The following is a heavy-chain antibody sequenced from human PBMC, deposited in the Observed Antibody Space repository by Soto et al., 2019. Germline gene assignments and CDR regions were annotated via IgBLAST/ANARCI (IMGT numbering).Heavy chain of an antibody. J-gene: IGHJ4*02. V-gene: IGHV3-33*01. CDR3: ARARSSGYYFDY. CDR2: IWYDGSNK. D-gene: IGHD3-10*01. CDR1: GFTFSSYG. Sequence: GGSLRLCCAASGFTFSSYGMHWVRQAPGKGLEWVAVIWYDGSNKYYADSVKGRFTISRDNSKNTLYLQMNSLRAEDTAVYYCARARSSGYYFDYWGQGTLVTVSS.